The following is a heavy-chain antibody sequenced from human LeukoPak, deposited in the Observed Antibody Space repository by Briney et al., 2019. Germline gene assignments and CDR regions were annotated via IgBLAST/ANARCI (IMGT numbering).Heavy chain of an antibody. V-gene: IGHV4-59*12. CDR1: GGSMNGYY. Sequence: SETLSLTCTVSGGSMNGYYWSWIRQSPGKGLEWIGYLTNYNPSLKSRVTISVATSKNQFSLKLSSVTAADTAVYYCASEGGIAVAGPPRRWGQGTLVTVSS. CDR2: LT. J-gene: IGHJ4*02. D-gene: IGHD6-19*01. CDR3: ASEGGIAVAGPPRR.